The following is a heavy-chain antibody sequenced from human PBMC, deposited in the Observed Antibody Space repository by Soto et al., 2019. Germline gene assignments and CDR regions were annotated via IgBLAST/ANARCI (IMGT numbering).Heavy chain of an antibody. CDR2: IRSKTDDYAT. V-gene: IGHV3-73*01. Sequence: PGGSLRLSCAASGFTFSGSPIHWVRQASGEGLEWVGRIRSKTDDYATAYAASVKGRFTISRDDSKNTAYLLLNSLRTEDTAMYYCTSHSPEDMIRSWGQGTLVTVSS. CDR1: GFTFSGSP. CDR3: TSHSPEDMIRS. J-gene: IGHJ4*02. D-gene: IGHD2-15*01.